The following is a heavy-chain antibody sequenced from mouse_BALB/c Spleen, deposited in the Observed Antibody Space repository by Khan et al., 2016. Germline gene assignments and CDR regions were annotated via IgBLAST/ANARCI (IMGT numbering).Heavy chain of an antibody. V-gene: IGHV5-6-5*01. Sequence: EVELVESGGGLVKPGGSLKLSCAAAGFTFSSYAMSWVRQTPEKRLEWVASISSGGSTYYPDSVKGRFTISRDNARNILYLQMSSLRSEDTAMYYCASQSNLGDYWGQGTSVTVSS. CDR2: ISSGGST. D-gene: IGHD3-1*01. J-gene: IGHJ4*01. CDR3: ASQSNLGDY. CDR1: GFTFSSYA.